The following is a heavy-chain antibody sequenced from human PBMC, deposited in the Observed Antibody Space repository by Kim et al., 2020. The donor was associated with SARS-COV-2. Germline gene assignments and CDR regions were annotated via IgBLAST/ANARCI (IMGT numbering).Heavy chain of an antibody. CDR1: GDTFSSYT. Sequence: SVKVSCKVSGDTFSSYTISWVRQAPGQGLEWMGGIIPIFNTPDYAQKFQGRVTITADEFTSTAYLELSSLTSEDTALYYCARQAPNEYSSSPNNWFDPWGQGTLVTVSS. J-gene: IGHJ5*02. V-gene: IGHV1-69*13. CDR3: ARQAPNEYSSSPNNWFDP. D-gene: IGHD6-6*01. CDR2: IIPIFNTP.